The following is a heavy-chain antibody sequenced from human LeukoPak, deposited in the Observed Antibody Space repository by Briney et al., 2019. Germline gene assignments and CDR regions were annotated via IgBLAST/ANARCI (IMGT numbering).Heavy chain of an antibody. V-gene: IGHV5-51*01. CDR2: IYPGDSDT. CDR1: GYSFTSYW. J-gene: IGHJ3*02. D-gene: IGHD2-2*01. CDR3: ARLLGYCSSTSCSRTGAFDI. Sequence: GESLKISCKGSGYSFTSYWIGWVRQMPGKGLEWMGIIYPGDSDTRYSPSFQGQVTISADKSISTAYLQWSSLKASDTAMYYCARLLGYCSSTSCSRTGAFDIWGQGTMVTVSS.